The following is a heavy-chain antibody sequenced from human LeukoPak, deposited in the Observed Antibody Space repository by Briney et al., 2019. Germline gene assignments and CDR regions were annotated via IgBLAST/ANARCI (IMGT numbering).Heavy chain of an antibody. D-gene: IGHD1-26*01. J-gene: IGHJ4*02. CDR1: GYIFTGYY. V-gene: IGHV1-2*02. Sequence: ASVKVSCKASGYIFTGYYMHWVRQAPGQGLEWMGWINPNSGGTNYAQKFQGRVTMTRDTSISTAYMELSRLRSDDTAVYYCASHRSSGRKAYDEYWGQGTLVTVSS. CDR2: INPNSGGT. CDR3: ASHRSSGRKAYDEY.